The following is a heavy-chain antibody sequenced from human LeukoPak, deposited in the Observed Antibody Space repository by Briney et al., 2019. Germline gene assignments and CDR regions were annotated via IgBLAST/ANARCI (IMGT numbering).Heavy chain of an antibody. CDR2: INPSGGST. CDR3: ARDHAPPRWNDYGDYGRVY. CDR1: GYTFTSYY. Sequence: ASVKVSCKASGYTFTSYYMHWVRQAPGQGLEWMGIINPSGGSTSYAQKFQGRVTMTRDTSTSTVYMELSSLRSEDTAVYYCARDHAPPRWNDYGDYGRVYWGQGTLVTVSS. J-gene: IGHJ4*02. V-gene: IGHV1-46*01. D-gene: IGHD4-17*01.